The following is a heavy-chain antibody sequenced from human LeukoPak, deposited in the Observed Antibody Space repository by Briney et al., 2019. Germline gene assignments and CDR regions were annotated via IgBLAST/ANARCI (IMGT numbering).Heavy chain of an antibody. J-gene: IGHJ2*01. CDR2: ISGSGAST. D-gene: IGHD6-13*01. V-gene: IGHV3-23*01. CDR1: GFTFSSYA. Sequence: GGSLRLSCAASGFTFSSYAMGWVRQAPGKGLEWVSLISGSGASTYYADSVKGRFTISRDDSKNTLYLQMNSLRAEDTAVYYCASRLSSNWYWYFNLWGRGTLVTVSS. CDR3: ASRLSSNWYWYFNL.